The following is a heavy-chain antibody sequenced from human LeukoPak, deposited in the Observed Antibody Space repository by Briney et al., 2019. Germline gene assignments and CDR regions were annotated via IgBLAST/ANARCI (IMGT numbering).Heavy chain of an antibody. D-gene: IGHD5-24*01. J-gene: IGHJ4*02. CDR2: IKEDGGEL. V-gene: IGHV3-7*04. CDR1: GFTFRSYG. Sequence: PGGSLRLSCAASGFTFRSYGMSWVRQAPGKGLEWVADIKEDGGELNYVDSVKGRFTISRDNAKQSLFLQMNSLRVEDLGVYYCARGRRWLQPLDYWGQGTLVTVSS. CDR3: ARGRRWLQPLDY.